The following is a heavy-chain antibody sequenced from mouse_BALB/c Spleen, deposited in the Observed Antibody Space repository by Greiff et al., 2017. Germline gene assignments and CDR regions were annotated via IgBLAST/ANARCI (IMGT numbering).Heavy chain of an antibody. V-gene: IGHV1-14*01. CDR3: ARGDRYAAMDY. CDR2: INPYNDGT. CDR1: GYTFTSYV. D-gene: IGHD2-14*01. J-gene: IGHJ4*01. Sequence: LQESGPELVKPGASVKMSCKASGYTFTSYVMHWVKQKPGQGLEWIGYINPYNDGTKYNEKFKGKATLTSDKSSSTAYMELSSLTSEDSAVYYCARGDRYAAMDYWGQGTSVTVSS.